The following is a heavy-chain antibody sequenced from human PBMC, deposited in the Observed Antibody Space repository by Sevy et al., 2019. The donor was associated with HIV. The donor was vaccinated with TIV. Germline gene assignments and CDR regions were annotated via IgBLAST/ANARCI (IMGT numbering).Heavy chain of an antibody. CDR2: ISSSSSYI. CDR1: GFTFSSYS. D-gene: IGHD2-15*01. Sequence: GGSLRLSCAASGFTFSSYSMHWVRQAPGKGLEWVSSISSSSSYIYYADSVKGRFTISRDNAKNSLYLQMNSLRAEDTAVYYCARVRDRGAFDIWGQRTMVTVSS. V-gene: IGHV3-21*01. J-gene: IGHJ3*02. CDR3: ARVRDRGAFDI.